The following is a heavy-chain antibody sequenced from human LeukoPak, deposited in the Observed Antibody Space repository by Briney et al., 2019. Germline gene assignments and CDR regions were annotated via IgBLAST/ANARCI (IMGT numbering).Heavy chain of an antibody. V-gene: IGHV3-21*01. CDR1: GFTFSSYN. J-gene: IGHJ4*02. CDR3: ARDSAGYYHDSIGPRPPFDY. Sequence: GGSLRLSCAASGFTFSSYNMNWVRQAPGKGLEWVSSISSSSSYIYYADSVKGRFTISRDNAKNSLYLQMNSLRAEDTAVYYCARDSAGYYHDSIGPRPPFDYWGQGTLVTVSS. CDR2: ISSSSSYI. D-gene: IGHD3-22*01.